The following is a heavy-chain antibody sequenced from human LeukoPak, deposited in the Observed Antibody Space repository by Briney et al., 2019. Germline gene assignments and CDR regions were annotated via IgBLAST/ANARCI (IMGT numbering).Heavy chain of an antibody. D-gene: IGHD6-19*01. J-gene: IGHJ4*02. CDR3: AKGVAVASPYYFDY. V-gene: IGHV3-23*01. Sequence: QPGGSLRLSCAASGFTSSSYAMSWVRRAPGKGLEWVSPISGSGSSTYYADSVKGRFTISRDNSKNTLYLQMNSLRAEDTAVYYCAKGVAVASPYYFDYWGQGTLVTVSS. CDR2: ISGSGSST. CDR1: GFTSSSYA.